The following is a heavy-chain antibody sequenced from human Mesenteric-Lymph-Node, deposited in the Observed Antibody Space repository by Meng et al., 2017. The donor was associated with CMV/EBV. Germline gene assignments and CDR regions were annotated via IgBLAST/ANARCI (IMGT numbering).Heavy chain of an antibody. CDR3: ARGKYSSSWSSWYYFDY. J-gene: IGHJ4*02. D-gene: IGHD6-13*01. CDR1: GYTFTSYD. CDR2: MNPNSGNT. Sequence: ASVKVSCKASGYTFTSYDINWVRQATGQGLEWMGWMNPNSGNTGYAQKIQGRVTITRNTSISTAYMELSSLRSEDTAVYYCARGKYSSSWSSWYYFDYWGQGTLVTVSS. V-gene: IGHV1-8*01.